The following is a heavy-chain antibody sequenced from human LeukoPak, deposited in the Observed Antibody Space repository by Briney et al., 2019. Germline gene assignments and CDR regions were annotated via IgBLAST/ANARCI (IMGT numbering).Heavy chain of an antibody. J-gene: IGHJ4*02. Sequence: PGGSLRLSCAASGFTFSSYAMHWVRQAPGKGLEWVAVISYDGSSKYYADSVKGRFTISRDNSKNTLYLQMNSLRAEDTAVYYCASSYGSGTYYFDYWGQGTLVTVSS. V-gene: IGHV3-30-3*01. CDR1: GFTFSSYA. CDR2: ISYDGSSK. CDR3: ASSYGSGTYYFDY. D-gene: IGHD3-10*01.